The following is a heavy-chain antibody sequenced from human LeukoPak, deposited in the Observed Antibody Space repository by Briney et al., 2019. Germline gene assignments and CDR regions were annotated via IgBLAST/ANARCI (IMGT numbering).Heavy chain of an antibody. J-gene: IGHJ4*02. CDR1: GYSFTSYW. V-gene: IGHV5-51*01. CDR2: IDPGDSDT. Sequence: KYGESLKISCKGSGYSFTSYWIDWVRQMPGKGLEWMRIIDPGDSDTRYSPSFQGQVTISADKSISTAYLQWSSLKASDTAMYYCASYPDSSGWAPFDYWGQGTLVTVSS. CDR3: ASYPDSSGWAPFDY. D-gene: IGHD6-19*01.